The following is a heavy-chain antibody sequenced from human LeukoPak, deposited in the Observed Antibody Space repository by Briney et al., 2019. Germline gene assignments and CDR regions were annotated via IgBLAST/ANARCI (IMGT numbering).Heavy chain of an antibody. V-gene: IGHV4-59*12. J-gene: IGHJ4*02. CDR3: ASLRVGYCSGGSCYFKS. Sequence: SETLSLTCTVSGGSISSYYWSWIRQPPGKGLEWIGYIYYSGSTNYNPSLKSRVTISVDTSKNQFSLKLSSVTAADTAVYYCASLRVGYCSGGSCYFKSWGQGTLVTVSS. CDR2: IYYSGST. D-gene: IGHD2-15*01. CDR1: GGSISSYY.